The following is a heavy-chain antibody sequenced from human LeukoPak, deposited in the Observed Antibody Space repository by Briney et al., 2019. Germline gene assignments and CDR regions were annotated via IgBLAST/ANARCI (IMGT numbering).Heavy chain of an antibody. CDR3: ASPGYSSSWYGYFQH. J-gene: IGHJ1*01. CDR1: GFTFSSYS. V-gene: IGHV3-21*01. D-gene: IGHD6-13*01. CDR2: ISSSSSYI. Sequence: GGSLRLSCAASGFTFSSYSMNWVRQAPGKGLEWVSSISSSSSYIYYADSAKGRFTISRDNAKNSLYLQMNSLRAEDTAVYYCASPGYSSSWYGYFQHWGQGTLVTVSS.